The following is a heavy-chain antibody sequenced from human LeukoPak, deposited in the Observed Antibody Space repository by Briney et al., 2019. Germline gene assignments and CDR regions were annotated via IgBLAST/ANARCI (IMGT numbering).Heavy chain of an antibody. J-gene: IGHJ4*02. Sequence: SETLSLTCAVSGXSISTSNYYWGWIRQPPGKGLEWIGSIYDSGSTYYNPSLKSRVTISLDTSRNQFSLKLSPVTPADTALYYCARPAGAAEYFDYWGQGNLVTVSS. CDR3: ARPAGAAEYFDY. V-gene: IGHV4-39*01. CDR2: IYDSGST. D-gene: IGHD1-26*01. CDR1: GXSISTSNYY.